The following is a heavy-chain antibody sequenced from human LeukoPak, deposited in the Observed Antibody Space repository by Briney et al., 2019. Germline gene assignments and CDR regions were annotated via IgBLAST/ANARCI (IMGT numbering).Heavy chain of an antibody. CDR1: GFTFRSYA. CDR2: ISNSGGTT. D-gene: IGHD3-3*01. J-gene: IGHJ4*02. Sequence: GGSLRLSCAASGFTFRSYAMSWIRQAPGRGLGWGAEISNSGGTTYYEGSVKGRFTVSRDNSKNTLYLQMDSLRAEDTAVYYCAKAQRGFDDFWSGYDYWGQGTLVTVSS. V-gene: IGHV3-23*01. CDR3: AKAQRGFDDFWSGYDY.